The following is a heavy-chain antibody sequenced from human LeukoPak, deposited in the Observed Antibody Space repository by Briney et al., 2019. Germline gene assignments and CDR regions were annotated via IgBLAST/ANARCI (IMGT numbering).Heavy chain of an antibody. Sequence: GGSLRLSCAASGFTFSGSSMHWVRQASGKGLEWVGRIRSKANSYATAYAASVKGRFTISRDESKNTTYLQMNSLRAEDTAVYFCTSRGSTAAAPDYWGQGPLVTVSS. CDR2: IRSKANSYAT. CDR1: GFTFSGSS. CDR3: TSRGSTAAAPDY. D-gene: IGHD6-13*01. J-gene: IGHJ4*02. V-gene: IGHV3-73*01.